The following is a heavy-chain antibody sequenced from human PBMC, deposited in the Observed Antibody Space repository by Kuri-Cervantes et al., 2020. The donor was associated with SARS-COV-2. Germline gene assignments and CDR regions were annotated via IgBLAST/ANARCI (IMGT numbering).Heavy chain of an antibody. CDR2: IHPNDGAT. J-gene: IGHJ4*02. CDR3: ARLYFYDSSGYVMDY. D-gene: IGHD3-22*01. V-gene: IGHV1-2*06. CDR1: GYTFTAYY. Sequence: ASVKVSCKTSGYTFTAYYVHWVRQAPGQGLEWMGRIHPNDGATNSAQKFQGRVTMTRDTSISTAYMELSRLRSDDTAGYYCARLYFYDSSGYVMDYWGQGTLVTVSS.